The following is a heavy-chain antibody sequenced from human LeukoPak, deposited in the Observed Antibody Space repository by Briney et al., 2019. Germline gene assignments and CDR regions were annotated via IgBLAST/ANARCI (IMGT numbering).Heavy chain of an antibody. CDR3: AWEASGSRGDHYFDY. V-gene: IGHV1-2*02. Sequence: ASVKVSCKASGYTFTGYYMHWVRQAPGQGLEWMGWINPNSGGTNYAQKCQGRVTMTRDTSISTAYMELSRLRSDDTAVYYCAWEASGSRGDHYFDYWGQGTLVTVSS. CDR1: GYTFTGYY. D-gene: IGHD1-26*01. J-gene: IGHJ4*02. CDR2: INPNSGGT.